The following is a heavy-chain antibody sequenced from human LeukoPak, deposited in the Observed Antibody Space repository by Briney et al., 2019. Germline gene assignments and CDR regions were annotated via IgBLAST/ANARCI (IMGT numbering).Heavy chain of an antibody. CDR2: INHSGST. V-gene: IGHV4-34*01. CDR3: ARWRGMMIIKVFDY. J-gene: IGHJ4*02. D-gene: IGHD3-10*01. Sequence: SETLSLTCAVYGGSFSGYYWSWIRQPPGKGLEWIGEINHSGSTNYNPSLKSRVTISVDTSKNQFSLKLSSVTAADTAVYYCARWRGMMIIKVFDYWGQGTLVTVYS. CDR1: GGSFSGYY.